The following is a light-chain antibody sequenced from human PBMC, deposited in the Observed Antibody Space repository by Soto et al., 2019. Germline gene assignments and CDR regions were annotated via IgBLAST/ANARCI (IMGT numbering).Light chain of an antibody. CDR3: SSYTSSSTLGV. CDR2: DVS. Sequence: QSALTLRASVSGSPGQSITISCTGTSSDVGGYNYVSWYQQHPGKAPKLMIYDVSNRPSGVSNRFSGSKSGNTASLTISGLQAEDEADYYCSSYTSSSTLGVFGAGTKLTVL. J-gene: IGLJ2*01. V-gene: IGLV2-14*01. CDR1: SSDVGGYNY.